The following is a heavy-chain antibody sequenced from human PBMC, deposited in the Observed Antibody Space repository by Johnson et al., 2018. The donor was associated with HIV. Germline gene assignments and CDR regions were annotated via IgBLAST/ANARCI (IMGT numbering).Heavy chain of an antibody. J-gene: IGHJ3*02. CDR1: GLTFDDYG. CDR3: ARDFVAFGECTAFDM. CDR2: ISWNGGST. Sequence: VQLVESGGCVVRPGGSLRLSCAASGLTFDDYGMSWVRQAPGKGLEWVSGISWNGGSTGYADSVKGRFSISRDNAKNSLYLQMNSLRAEDTALYYCARDFVAFGECTAFDMWGQGTMVTVSS. D-gene: IGHD3-10*01. V-gene: IGHV3-20*04.